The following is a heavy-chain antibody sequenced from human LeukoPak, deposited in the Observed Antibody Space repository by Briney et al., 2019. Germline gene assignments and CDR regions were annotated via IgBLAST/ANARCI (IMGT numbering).Heavy chain of an antibody. CDR1: GGTFSSYA. CDR3: ARDMGWLGESDYYYYYMDV. V-gene: IGHV1-69*13. J-gene: IGHJ6*03. Sequence: ASVKVSCKASGGTFSSYAISWVQQAPGQGLEWMGGIIPIFGTANYAQKFQGRVTITADESTSTAYMELSSLRSEDTAVYYCARDMGWLGESDYYYYYMDVWGKGTTVTVSS. D-gene: IGHD3-10*01. CDR2: IIPIFGTA.